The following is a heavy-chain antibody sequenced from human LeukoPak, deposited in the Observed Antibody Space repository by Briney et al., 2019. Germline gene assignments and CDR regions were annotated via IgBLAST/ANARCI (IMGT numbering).Heavy chain of an antibody. CDR2: ISGSAGNT. D-gene: IGHD3-22*01. V-gene: IGHV3-23*01. J-gene: IGHJ3*02. CDR3: AKGRYSDSSAHYYDAFDM. CDR1: GFTFSSYA. Sequence: GSLRLSCAASGFTFSSYAMSWVRQAPGKGLEWVSSISGSAGNTYYADSVKGRFTISRDNSKNTLYLQMNSLRAEDTAVYYCAKGRYSDSSAHYYDAFDMWGQGTMVTVSS.